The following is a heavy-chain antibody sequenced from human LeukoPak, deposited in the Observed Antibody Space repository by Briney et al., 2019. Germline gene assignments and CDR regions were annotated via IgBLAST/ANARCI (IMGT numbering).Heavy chain of an antibody. Sequence: ASVKVSCKASGYTFTGYYMHWVRQAPGQGLEWMGWINPNSGGTNYAQKFQGRVTMTRDTSISTAYMELSRLRSDDTAVYYCAKPGYGGYEYFDYWGQGTLVTVSS. CDR2: INPNSGGT. CDR1: GYTFTGYY. D-gene: IGHD5-12*01. V-gene: IGHV1-2*02. J-gene: IGHJ4*02. CDR3: AKPGYGGYEYFDY.